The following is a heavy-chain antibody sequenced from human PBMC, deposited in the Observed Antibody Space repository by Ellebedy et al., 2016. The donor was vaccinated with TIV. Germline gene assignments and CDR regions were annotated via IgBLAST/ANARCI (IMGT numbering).Heavy chain of an antibody. J-gene: IGHJ2*01. CDR3: ARGMYYSDSSGYSAYLDL. CDR1: GYTFIRYA. V-gene: IGHV1-3*01. D-gene: IGHD3-22*01. CDR2: INAGNGNT. Sequence: ASVKVSCKASGYTFIRYAIHWVRQAPGQRLEWMGRINAGNGNTKYSQKFQDRVIITRDTSASTAYMELSSLRFEDRAVYYCARGMYYSDSSGYSAYLDLWGRGTLVTVSS.